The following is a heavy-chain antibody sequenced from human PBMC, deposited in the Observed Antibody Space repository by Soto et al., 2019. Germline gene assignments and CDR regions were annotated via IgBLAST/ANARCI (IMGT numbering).Heavy chain of an antibody. D-gene: IGHD6-13*01. V-gene: IGHV2-70*11. CDR1: GFSLSTSGMC. J-gene: IGHJ4*02. Sequence: PTLVNPTQTLTLTCTFSGFSLSTSGMCVSWIRQPPGKALEWLARIDWDDDKYYSTSLKTRLTISKDTSKNQVVLTMTNMDPVDTAVYYCARITRIAVAFDFDYWGQGTLVTVSS. CDR3: ARITRIAVAFDFDY. CDR2: IDWDDDK.